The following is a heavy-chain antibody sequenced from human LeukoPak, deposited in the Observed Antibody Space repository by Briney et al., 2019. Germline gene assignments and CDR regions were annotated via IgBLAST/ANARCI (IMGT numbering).Heavy chain of an antibody. CDR2: IYYSGST. D-gene: IGHD2-15*01. CDR3: ARGGGLDAFDV. CDR1: GGSISSYY. J-gene: IGHJ3*01. V-gene: IGHV4-59*01. Sequence: PSETLSLTCTVSGGSISSYYWSWIRQPPGKGLEWIGYIYYSGSTNYNPSLKSRVTISVDTSKNQFSLKLSSVTAADTVVYYCARGGGLDAFDVWGPGTMVTVSS.